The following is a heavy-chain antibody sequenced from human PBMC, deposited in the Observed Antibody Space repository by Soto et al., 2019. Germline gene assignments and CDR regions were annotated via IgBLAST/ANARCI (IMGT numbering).Heavy chain of an antibody. V-gene: IGHV3-53*01. Sequence: PRGSMRLSCAASGFPVGRNYMSWVRQATGKGLEWVSVIYSGGSTYYADSVKGRFTISRDNSKNTLYLQMNSQSYEDTAVYYCARDLWQGVYNWFDPWGQGTLVT. J-gene: IGHJ5*02. CDR2: IYSGGST. CDR3: ARDLWQGVYNWFDP. CDR1: GFPVGRNY. D-gene: IGHD2-21*01.